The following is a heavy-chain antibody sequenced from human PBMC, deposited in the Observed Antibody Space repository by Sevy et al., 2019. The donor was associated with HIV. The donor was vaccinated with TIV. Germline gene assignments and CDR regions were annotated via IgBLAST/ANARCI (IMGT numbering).Heavy chain of an antibody. CDR2: IKEDGSEK. J-gene: IGHJ4*02. CDR3: AKDVY. V-gene: IGHV3-7*03. Sequence: GRSLRLSCAASGFTFSTHWMSWVRQAPGKGLEWVANIKEDGSEKYYVDSVKGRFTISRDNAKNSLFLQMNSLRAEDTAVYYYAKDVYWGQGTLVTVSS. CDR1: GFTFSTHW.